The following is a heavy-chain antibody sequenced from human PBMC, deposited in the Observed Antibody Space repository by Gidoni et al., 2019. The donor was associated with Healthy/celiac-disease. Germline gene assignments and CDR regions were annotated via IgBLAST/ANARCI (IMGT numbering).Heavy chain of an antibody. CDR3: AKTHTLVGATSRRAFDI. CDR2: TYYRSKWYN. CDR1: GDSVSSNSAA. D-gene: IGHD1-26*01. J-gene: IGHJ3*02. Sequence: QVQLQQSGPGLVKPSQTLSLTCAISGDSVSSNSAAWNWIRQSPSRGLEWLGRTYYRSKWYNDYAVSVKSRITINPYTSKNQFSLQLNSVTPEDTAVYYCAKTHTLVGATSRRAFDIWGQGTMVTVSS. V-gene: IGHV6-1*01.